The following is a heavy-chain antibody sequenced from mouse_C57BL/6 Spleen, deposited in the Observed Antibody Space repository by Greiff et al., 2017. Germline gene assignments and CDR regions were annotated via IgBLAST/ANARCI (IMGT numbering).Heavy chain of an antibody. D-gene: IGHD2-2*01. V-gene: IGHV1-82*01. CDR2: IYPGDGDT. J-gene: IGHJ3*01. CDR1: GYAFSSSW. CDR3: ARSGGYDRAWFAY. Sequence: QVQLQQSGPELVKPGASVKISCKASGYAFSSSWMNWVKQRPGKGLEWIGRIYPGDGDTHYNGKFKGKATLTADNSSSTAYKQLSSLTSADSAVYFCARSGGYDRAWFAYWGQGTLVTVSA.